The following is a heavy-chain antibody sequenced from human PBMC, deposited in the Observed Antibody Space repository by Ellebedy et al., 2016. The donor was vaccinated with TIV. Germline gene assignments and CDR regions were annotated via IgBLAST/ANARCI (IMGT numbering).Heavy chain of an antibody. J-gene: IGHJ3*02. CDR2: INQDGSEK. Sequence: GGSLRLSCAASGFTFSSYTMSWVRQAPGKGLEWVGNINQDGSEKNYVDSVKGRFTMSRDNAHNSLSLQRNSLRADDTAVYYCARDDYYDPLDIWGQGTMVTVSS. CDR1: GFTFSSYT. CDR3: ARDDYYDPLDI. V-gene: IGHV3-7*01. D-gene: IGHD3-22*01.